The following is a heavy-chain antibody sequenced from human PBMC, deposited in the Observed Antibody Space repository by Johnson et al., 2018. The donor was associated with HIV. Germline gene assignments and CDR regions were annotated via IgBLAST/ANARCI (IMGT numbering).Heavy chain of an antibody. D-gene: IGHD1-26*01. Sequence: VQLVESGGGLVQPGGSLRLSCAASGFTFSSYDMHWVRQATGKGLEWVSAIGTAGDTYYPGSVTGRFTLSRDNAKNSLYLQMNSLRAEDTAVYYCARETLAWGLLPPIGAFDIWGQGTMVTVSS. CDR1: GFTFSSYD. CDR2: IGTAGDT. V-gene: IGHV3-13*01. J-gene: IGHJ3*02. CDR3: ARETLAWGLLPPIGAFDI.